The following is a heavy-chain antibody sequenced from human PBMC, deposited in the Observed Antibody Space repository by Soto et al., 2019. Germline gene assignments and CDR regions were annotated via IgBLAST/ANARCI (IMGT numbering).Heavy chain of an antibody. J-gene: IGHJ2*01. D-gene: IGHD2-15*01. CDR1: GGTFRSYG. CDR2: IIPIFGTL. CDR3: AREGGGLGYCSGGTCIWDFDL. V-gene: IGHV1-69*01. Sequence: QVQLVQSGAEVKRPGSSVKVSCKASGGTFRSYGINWVRQAPGQGLEWMGGIIPIFGTLNSAQKFQGRVTITADESTSTAYMELSSLRPEDTAVYYCAREGGGLGYCSGGTCIWDFDLWGRGTLVTVSS.